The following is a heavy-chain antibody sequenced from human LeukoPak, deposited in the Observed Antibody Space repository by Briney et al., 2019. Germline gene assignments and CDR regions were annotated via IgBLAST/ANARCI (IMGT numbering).Heavy chain of an antibody. V-gene: IGHV3-74*01. Sequence: GGSLRLSCAASGFTFSSYWMHWVRQAPGKGLVWVSRINSDGSSTSYADSVKGRFTISRDNAKNTLYLQMNSLRAEDTAVYYCARAMVIGYPGGFDHWGQGTLVTVSS. CDR3: ARAMVIGYPGGFDH. J-gene: IGHJ4*02. CDR2: INSDGSST. D-gene: IGHD2-21*01. CDR1: GFTFSSYW.